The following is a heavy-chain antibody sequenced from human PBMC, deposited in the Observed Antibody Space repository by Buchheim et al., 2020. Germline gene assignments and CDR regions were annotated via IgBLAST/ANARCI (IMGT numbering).Heavy chain of an antibody. Sequence: EVQLVESGGGLVQPGGSLRLSCAASGFTLGTYWMHWVRQAPGKGLVWVSRINTDGSSITYADSVKGRFTISRDNAKNTLVLQVHSLRVEDTAVYYCARGAYYFDSWGLGTL. CDR3: ARGAYYFDS. CDR2: INTDGSSI. CDR1: GFTLGTYW. V-gene: IGHV3-74*03. J-gene: IGHJ4*02.